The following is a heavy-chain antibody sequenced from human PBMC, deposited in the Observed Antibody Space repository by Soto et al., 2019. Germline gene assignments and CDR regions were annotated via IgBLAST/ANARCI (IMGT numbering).Heavy chain of an antibody. CDR3: ARASYGDTYYFDY. D-gene: IGHD4-17*01. J-gene: IGHJ4*02. Sequence: QVQLQESGPGLVKPSQTLSLTCTVSGGSISSGAYYWSWVRQPPGKGLEWIGYIYYSGRTYYNPSLKSRVTISVDTSKNQFSRKMSSVTATDTAVYYWARASYGDTYYFDYWGQGTLVTVSS. V-gene: IGHV4-30-4*01. CDR1: GGSISSGAYY. CDR2: IYYSGRT.